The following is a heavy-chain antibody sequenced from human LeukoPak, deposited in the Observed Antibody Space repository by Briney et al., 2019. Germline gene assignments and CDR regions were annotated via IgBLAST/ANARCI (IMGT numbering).Heavy chain of an antibody. Sequence: PGGSLRLSCAASGFTFSSYAMSWVRQAPGKGLEWVSAISGSGGSTYYADSVKGRFTISRGNSKNTLYLQMNSLRAEDTAVYYCAKGISSGWDYYFDYWGQGTLVTVSS. V-gene: IGHV3-23*01. J-gene: IGHJ4*02. D-gene: IGHD6-19*01. CDR3: AKGISSGWDYYFDY. CDR2: ISGSGGST. CDR1: GFTFSSYA.